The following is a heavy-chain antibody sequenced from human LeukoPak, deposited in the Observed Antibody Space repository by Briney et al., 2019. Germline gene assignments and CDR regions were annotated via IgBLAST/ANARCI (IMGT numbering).Heavy chain of an antibody. V-gene: IGHV3-23*01. CDR3: ARDKGDYDTSGSLFVF. CDR1: GFTFANYA. Sequence: GGSLRLSCAASGFTFANYAMSWVRQAPGKGLEWVSAIVGSDVNTYYADSVRGRFTISRDNSENTLYLQMNSLRAEDTAVYYCARDKGDYDTSGSLFVFGGQGTLVTVSS. D-gene: IGHD3-22*01. J-gene: IGHJ4*02. CDR2: IVGSDVNT.